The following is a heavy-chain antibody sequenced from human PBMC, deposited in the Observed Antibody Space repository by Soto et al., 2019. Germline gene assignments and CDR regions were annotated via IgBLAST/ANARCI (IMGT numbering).Heavy chain of an antibody. CDR2: ISWNSNSI. D-gene: IGHD2-15*01. Sequence: DVQLVESGGGLVQPGRSLRLSCAASGFTFDDYAMHWVRRVPGKGPEWVSSISWNSNSIGYADSVKGRFTISRDNAKNSLYLQMNSLRPEDTALYYCAKGGPDGFCSGGRCYFDYWGQGTLVTVSS. CDR3: AKGGPDGFCSGGRCYFDY. J-gene: IGHJ4*02. V-gene: IGHV3-9*01. CDR1: GFTFDDYA.